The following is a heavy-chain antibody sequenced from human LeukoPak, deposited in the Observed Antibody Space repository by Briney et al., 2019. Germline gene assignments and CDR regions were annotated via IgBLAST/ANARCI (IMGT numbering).Heavy chain of an antibody. D-gene: IGHD3-22*01. V-gene: IGHV3-48*03. Sequence: GGSLRLSCAASGFTFSSYEMNWVRQAPGKGLEWVSYISSSGSTIYYADSVKGRFTISRDNSKNTLYLQMGSLRAEDMAVYYCARGVQYYYDSSGYYLANPPGPVRGYYMDVWGKGTTVTVSS. J-gene: IGHJ6*03. CDR2: ISSSGSTI. CDR3: ARGVQYYYDSSGYYLANPPGPVRGYYMDV. CDR1: GFTFSSYE.